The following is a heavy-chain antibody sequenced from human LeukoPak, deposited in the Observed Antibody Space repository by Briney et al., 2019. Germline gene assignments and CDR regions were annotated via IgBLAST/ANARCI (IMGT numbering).Heavy chain of an antibody. D-gene: IGHD6-19*01. CDR1: GGSISSYY. V-gene: IGHV4-59*08. CDR2: IFDSGST. Sequence: SETLSLTCTVSGGSISSYYWSWIRQPPGKGLEWIGYIFDSGSTNYNPSLKSRVTISVDTSKSQFSLRLSSVTAADTAVYYCARHRSGSSWFAPWGQGTLVAVSS. J-gene: IGHJ5*02. CDR3: ARHRSGSSWFAP.